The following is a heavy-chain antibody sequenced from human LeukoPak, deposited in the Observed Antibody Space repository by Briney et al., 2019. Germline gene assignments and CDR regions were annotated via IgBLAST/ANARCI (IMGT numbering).Heavy chain of an antibody. D-gene: IGHD5-12*01. J-gene: IGHJ4*02. CDR3: ASLSGYVIDY. V-gene: IGHV4-30-2*01. CDR2: IYHSGST. CDR1: GGSISSGGYS. Sequence: SETLSLTCAVSGGSISSGGYSWSWIRQPPGKGLEWIGYIYHSGSTYYNPSLKSRVTISVDKSKNQFSLKLSSVTAADTAVYYCASLSGYVIDYRGQGTLVTVSS.